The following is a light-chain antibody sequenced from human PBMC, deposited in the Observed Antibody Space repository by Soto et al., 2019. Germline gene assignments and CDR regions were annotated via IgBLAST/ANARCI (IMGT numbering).Light chain of an antibody. CDR1: QSVSSSY. Sequence: EIVLTQSPGTLSLSPGERATLSCRASQSVSSSYLAWYQQKPGQAPRLLIYGASSRATGIPDRFRGSGSGPDFTLTISRLEPEDFAVYYCQQYGTTPLTLGGGTKVDI. J-gene: IGKJ4*01. V-gene: IGKV3-20*01. CDR3: QQYGTTPLT. CDR2: GAS.